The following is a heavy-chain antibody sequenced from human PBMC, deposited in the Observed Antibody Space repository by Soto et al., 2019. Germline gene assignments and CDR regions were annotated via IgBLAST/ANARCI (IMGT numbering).Heavy chain of an antibody. CDR1: GYTFTSYG. J-gene: IGHJ4*02. V-gene: IGHV1-18*04. Sequence: SVKVSCKASGYTFTSYGISWVRQAPGQGLEWMGWISAYNGNTNYAQKLQGRVTMTTDTSTSTAYMELRSLRSDDTAVYYCARVPTQLWLPSYFDYWGQGTLVTVSS. CDR3: ARVPTQLWLPSYFDY. CDR2: ISAYNGNT. D-gene: IGHD5-18*01.